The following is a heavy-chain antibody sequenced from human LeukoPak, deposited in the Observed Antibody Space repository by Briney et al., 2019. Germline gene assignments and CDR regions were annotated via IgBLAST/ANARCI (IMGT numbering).Heavy chain of an antibody. CDR3: ARAENTWFDP. J-gene: IGHJ5*02. V-gene: IGHV3-53*05. CDR1: GFTVSSNY. Sequence: GGSLRLSCAASGFTVSSNYMSWVRQAPGKGLEWVSVIYSGGSTYYADSVKGRFTISRDNSKNTLYLQMNSLRSEDTAVYYCARAENTWFDPWGQGTLVTVSS. D-gene: IGHD1-14*01. CDR2: IYSGGST.